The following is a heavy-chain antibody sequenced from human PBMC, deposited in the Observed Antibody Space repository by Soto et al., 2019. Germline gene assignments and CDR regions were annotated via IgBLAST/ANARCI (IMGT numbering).Heavy chain of an antibody. CDR2: INAGNSNT. D-gene: IGHD6-19*01. V-gene: IGHV1-3*01. CDR1: GXXXXXXX. Sequence: EVRKLGASVKVXXKASGXXXXXXXMHWVRQAXXXXXXWXGWINAGNSNTKYSQKFQGRVTITRDTSASTAYMELSSLRSEDTAVYYCARDGGYSSGWYGDYWGQGTLVTVSS. CDR3: ARDGGYSSGWYGDY. J-gene: IGHJ4*02.